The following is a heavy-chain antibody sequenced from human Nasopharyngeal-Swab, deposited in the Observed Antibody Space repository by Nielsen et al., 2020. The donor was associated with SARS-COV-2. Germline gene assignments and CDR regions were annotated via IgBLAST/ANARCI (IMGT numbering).Heavy chain of an antibody. J-gene: IGHJ4*02. CDR2: IIPIFGTA. D-gene: IGHD5-24*01. Sequence: WVRQAPGQGLEWMGGIIPIFGTANYAQKFQGRVTITADESTSTAYMELSSLRSEDTAVYYCARSRDGYNSPFDYWGQGTLVTVPQ. V-gene: IGHV1-69*01. CDR3: ARSRDGYNSPFDY.